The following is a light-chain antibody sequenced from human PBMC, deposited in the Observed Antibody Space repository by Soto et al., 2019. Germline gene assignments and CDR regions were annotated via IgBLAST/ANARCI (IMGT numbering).Light chain of an antibody. J-gene: IGKJ2*03. CDR2: MGS. V-gene: IGKV2-28*01. CDR1: QSLLHSNGYNY. CDR3: MHALQTPYG. Sequence: DFVMTQSPLSLPVTPGEPASISCRSSQSLLHSNGYNYLDGYLQKPGQSPQLLIYMGSNRASGVPDRFSGSGSCTDFTLKISRVEAEDVGVYYCMHALQTPYGFGQGTKLEIK.